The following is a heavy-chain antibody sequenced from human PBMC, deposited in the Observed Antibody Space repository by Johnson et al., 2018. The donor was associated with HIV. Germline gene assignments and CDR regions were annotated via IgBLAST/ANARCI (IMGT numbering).Heavy chain of an antibody. D-gene: IGHD3-22*01. CDR2: ISYDGSYK. V-gene: IGHV3-33*05. Sequence: QVQLVESGGGVVHPGGSLRLSCEASGFTFSNYMSWVRQAPGKGLEWVAVISYDGSYKYYADSVKGRFTISRDNSKNTLYLQMNNLKTEDTAVYYCTTEKNYYDSTMVWGQGTMVTVSS. CDR3: TTEKNYYDSTMV. J-gene: IGHJ3*01. CDR1: GFTFSNY.